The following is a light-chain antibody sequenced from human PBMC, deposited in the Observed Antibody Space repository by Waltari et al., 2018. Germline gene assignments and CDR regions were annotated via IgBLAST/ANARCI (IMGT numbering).Light chain of an antibody. CDR2: ADN. CDR1: RSNIGSHT. CDR3: AAWDDSLEGPL. V-gene: IGLV1-44*01. Sequence: QSVLTQAPSASGTPGQRVTISCSGSRSNIGSHTVNWYQQVPGTAPKLLIYADNQRPSGVPGRFSGSRSGTSASLAISGLQSEDEADYYCAAWDDSLEGPLFGGGTKLTVL. J-gene: IGLJ2*01.